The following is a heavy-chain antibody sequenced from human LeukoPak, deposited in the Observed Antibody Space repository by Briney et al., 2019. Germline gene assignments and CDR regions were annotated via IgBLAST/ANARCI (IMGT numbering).Heavy chain of an antibody. J-gene: IGHJ5*02. D-gene: IGHD6-19*01. CDR1: GFTVSSIH. V-gene: IGHV3-53*01. Sequence: PGGSLRLSCAVSGFTVSSIHMSWVRQAPGKGLEWVSFIYSDGNTYYADSVKGRFTLSRDSSRNTLYLQMNSLRVDDTAVYYCAGDTHSSSWYDHWGQGTLVTVSS. CDR2: IYSDGNT. CDR3: AGDTHSSSWYDH.